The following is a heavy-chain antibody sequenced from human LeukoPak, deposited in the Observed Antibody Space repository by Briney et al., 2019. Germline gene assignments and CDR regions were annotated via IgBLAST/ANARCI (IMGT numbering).Heavy chain of an antibody. V-gene: IGHV3-11*01. Sequence: GGSLRLSCAASGFTFSDYYMSWNRQAPGKGLEWVSYISSSGSTIYYADSVKGRFTISRDNAKNSLYLQMNSLRAEDTAVYYCARDRSVKNSGWYPPDAFDIWGQGTMVTVSS. D-gene: IGHD6-19*01. CDR2: ISSSGSTI. CDR1: GFTFSDYY. J-gene: IGHJ3*02. CDR3: ARDRSVKNSGWYPPDAFDI.